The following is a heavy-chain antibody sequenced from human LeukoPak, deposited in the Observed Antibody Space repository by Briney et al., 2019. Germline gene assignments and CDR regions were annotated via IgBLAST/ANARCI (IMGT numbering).Heavy chain of an antibody. CDR3: ARGIVGATAPDY. CDR2: IYSSGST. V-gene: IGHV4-4*07. Sequence: SETLSLTCTVSGGSISSYKWSWIRQPAGKGLEWIGRIYSSGSTNYTPSLKSRVTMSVDTSKNQFSLKLSSVTAADTAVYYCARGIVGATAPDYWGQGALVIVSS. CDR1: GGSISSYK. D-gene: IGHD1-26*01. J-gene: IGHJ4*02.